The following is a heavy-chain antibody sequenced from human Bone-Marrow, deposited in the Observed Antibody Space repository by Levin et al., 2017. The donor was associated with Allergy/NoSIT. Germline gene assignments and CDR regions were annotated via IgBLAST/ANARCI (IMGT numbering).Heavy chain of an antibody. Sequence: GESLKISCATSEFTVRTNYMSWVRQASGKGLEWVSVIYGGNSTYYADSVKGRFTVSRDTSHNTVYLQMRSLRAEDTGVYYCATARVPTPGYFDYWGQGVLVTVSS. CDR2: IYGGNST. CDR1: EFTVRTNY. CDR3: ATARVPTPGYFDY. D-gene: IGHD3-10*01. J-gene: IGHJ4*02. V-gene: IGHV3-53*01.